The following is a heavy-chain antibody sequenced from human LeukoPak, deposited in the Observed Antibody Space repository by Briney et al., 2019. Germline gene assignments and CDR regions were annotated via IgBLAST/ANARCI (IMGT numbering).Heavy chain of an antibody. D-gene: IGHD5-12*01. CDR2: ISVYNGNT. CDR3: ARRDRVDVAATNDDY. J-gene: IGHJ4*02. V-gene: IGHV1-18*04. CDR1: GYTFTTYT. Sequence: GASVKVSCKASGYTFTTYTITWVRQAPGQGLEWMGWISVYNGNTNNAQKFQGRVTMTTDTSTSTAYMELRSLRSDDTAVYYCARRDRVDVAATNDDYWGQGTLVTVSS.